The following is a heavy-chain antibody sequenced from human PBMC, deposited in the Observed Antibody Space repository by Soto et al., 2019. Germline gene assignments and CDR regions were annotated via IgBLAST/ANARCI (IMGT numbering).Heavy chain of an antibody. CDR2: IGFAGDT. Sequence: GESLRLSCAASGFIFSNYDMHWVRQAPGKGLEWISGIGFAGDTNYLGSVKGRFTISRENAKNSLFLQMNSLRAGDTAVYYCTRGLPGGFDPWGQGTLVTVSS. D-gene: IGHD3-10*01. CDR3: TRGLPGGFDP. CDR1: GFIFSNYD. V-gene: IGHV3-13*01. J-gene: IGHJ5*02.